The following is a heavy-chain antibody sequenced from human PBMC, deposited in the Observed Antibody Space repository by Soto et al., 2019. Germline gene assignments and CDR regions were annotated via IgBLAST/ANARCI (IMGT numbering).Heavy chain of an antibody. CDR1: GGSISSYY. Sequence: LSLTCTVSGGSISSYYWSWIRQPPGKGLEWIGEINHSGSTNYNPSLKSRVTISVHTSKNQFSLKLSSVTAADTAVYYGARARKGGGSDYYYHYGMDVWAKGPRSPSPQ. J-gene: IGHJ6*04. CDR2: INHSGST. D-gene: IGHD5-12*01. CDR3: ARARKGGGSDYYYHYGMDV. V-gene: IGHV4-34*01.